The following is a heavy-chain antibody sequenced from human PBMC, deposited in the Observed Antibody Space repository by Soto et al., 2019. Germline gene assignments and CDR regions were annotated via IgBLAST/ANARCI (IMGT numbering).Heavy chain of an antibody. V-gene: IGHV1-69*02. CDR1: GGTFSSYT. CDR3: ARGAREYYDSSGYPPPDWFDP. Sequence: SVKVSCKASGGTFSSYTISWVRQAPGQGLEWMGRIIPILGIANYAQKFQGRVTITADKSTSTAYMELSSLRSEDTAVYYCARGAREYYDSSGYPPPDWFDPWGQGTLVTVSS. CDR2: IIPILGIA. J-gene: IGHJ5*02. D-gene: IGHD3-22*01.